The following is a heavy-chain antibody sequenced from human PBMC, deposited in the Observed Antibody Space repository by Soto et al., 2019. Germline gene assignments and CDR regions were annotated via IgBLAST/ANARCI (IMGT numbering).Heavy chain of an antibody. CDR2: IYYSGST. J-gene: IGHJ5*02. CDR3: ARAPFDSSWYTGGWFDP. V-gene: IGHV4-59*01. Sequence: SETLSLTCTVSGGSISSYYWSWIRQPPGKGLEWIGYIYYSGSTNYNPSLKSRVTISVDTSKNQFSLKLSSVTAADTAVYYCARAPFDSSWYTGGWFDPWGQGTPVTVSS. CDR1: GGSISSYY. D-gene: IGHD6-13*01.